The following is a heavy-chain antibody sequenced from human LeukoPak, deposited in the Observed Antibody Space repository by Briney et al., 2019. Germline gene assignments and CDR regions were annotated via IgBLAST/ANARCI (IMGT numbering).Heavy chain of an antibody. V-gene: IGHV1-46*02. D-gene: IGHD2-15*01. Sequence: GASVKVSCKASGGTFNTSPIHWVRQAPGQGLEWMGIINPSGGSTSYAQKFQGRVTMTRNTSISTAYMELSSLRSEDTAAYYCARDLQRRYCSGGSCKGAFDIWGQGTMVTVSS. CDR2: INPSGGST. CDR1: GGTFNTSP. J-gene: IGHJ3*02. CDR3: ARDLQRRYCSGGSCKGAFDI.